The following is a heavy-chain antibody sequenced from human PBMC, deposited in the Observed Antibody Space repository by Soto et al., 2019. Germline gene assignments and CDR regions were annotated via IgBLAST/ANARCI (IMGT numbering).Heavy chain of an antibody. CDR1: GFTFSTYW. V-gene: IGHV3-7*01. J-gene: IGHJ6*02. Sequence: EVQLVESGGGLVQPGGSLRLSCAASGFTFSTYWMNWVRQAPGKGLEWVANIKQDGSEKYYVDSVKGRFTISRDNAKNSLYLQMNSLRAEATAVYYCARDPNIVATMGSIYYYYGMDVWGQGTTVTVSS. D-gene: IGHD5-12*01. CDR3: ARDPNIVATMGSIYYYYGMDV. CDR2: IKQDGSEK.